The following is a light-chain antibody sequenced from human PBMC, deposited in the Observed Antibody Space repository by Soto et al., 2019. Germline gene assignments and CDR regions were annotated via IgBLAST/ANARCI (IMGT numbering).Light chain of an antibody. CDR3: QQYNNWPRT. J-gene: IGKJ1*01. V-gene: IGKV3-15*01. CDR2: GAS. Sequence: ELVITQSPATLSVSPGERATLSCRASQSVSSNLAWYQQKPGQAPRLLIYGASTRATGVPARFSGSGSGTEFTLTISSLQSEDFAVYYCQQYNNWPRTFGQGTKV. CDR1: QSVSSN.